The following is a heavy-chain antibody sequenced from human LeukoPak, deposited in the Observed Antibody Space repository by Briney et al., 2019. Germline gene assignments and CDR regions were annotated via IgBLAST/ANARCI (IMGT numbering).Heavy chain of an antibody. Sequence: GGSLRLSCAASGLTFSDYAMSWVRQAPGKGLEWVSSISGSGNSTYYADSVKGRFTISRDNAKNTLYLQMNSLRAEDTAVYYCAREGLATLDYWGQGTLVTVSS. J-gene: IGHJ4*02. CDR3: AREGLATLDY. CDR1: GLTFSDYA. CDR2: ISGSGNST. V-gene: IGHV3-23*01.